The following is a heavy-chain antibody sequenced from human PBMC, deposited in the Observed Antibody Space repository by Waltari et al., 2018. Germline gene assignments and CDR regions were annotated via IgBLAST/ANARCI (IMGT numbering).Heavy chain of an antibody. CDR1: GGSIGSSNW. Sequence: QVVLEESGPGLVKPSGTLSLTCAVSGGSIGSSNWWSWIRQTPGKGLEWIGEIFHNGNINYHPSLKSRLTISVDTSRRLFSLRLASVTVADTAVYYCARRGTAGSWFFDFWGRGTLVAVSS. J-gene: IGHJ2*01. CDR3: ARRGTAGSWFFDF. V-gene: IGHV4-4*02. D-gene: IGHD1-1*01. CDR2: IFHNGNI.